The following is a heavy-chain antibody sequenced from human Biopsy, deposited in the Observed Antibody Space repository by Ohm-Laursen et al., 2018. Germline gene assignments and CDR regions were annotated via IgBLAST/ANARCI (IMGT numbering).Heavy chain of an antibody. CDR1: GFSFDNHV. D-gene: IGHD6-13*01. Sequence: SLRLSCTASGFSFDNHVMHWVRQAPGKGLEWVSGISWNSDSIGYADSVKGQFTISRDNAKNSLYLQMNSLRSEDTALYYCAKDRYPSSWHYYYGMDVWGQGTTVTVSS. CDR3: AKDRYPSSWHYYYGMDV. CDR2: ISWNSDSI. J-gene: IGHJ6*02. V-gene: IGHV3-9*01.